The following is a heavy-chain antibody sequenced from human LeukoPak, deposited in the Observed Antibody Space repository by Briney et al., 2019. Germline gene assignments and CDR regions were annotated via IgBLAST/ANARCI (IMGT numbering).Heavy chain of an antibody. CDR2: IIPILGIA. CDR1: GGTFSSYA. D-gene: IGHD3-22*01. V-gene: IGHV1-69*04. CDR3: ARTHDSSGYRYYYGMDV. J-gene: IGHJ6*02. Sequence: ASVEVSCKASGGTFSSYAISWVRQAPGQGLEWMGRIIPILGIANYAQKFQGRVTITADKSTSTAYMELSSLRSEDTAVYYCARTHDSSGYRYYYGMDVWGQGTTVTVSS.